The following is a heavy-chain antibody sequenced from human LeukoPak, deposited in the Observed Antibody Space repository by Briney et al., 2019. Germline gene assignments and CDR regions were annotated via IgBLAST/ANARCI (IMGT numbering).Heavy chain of an antibody. CDR1: GGSFSGYY. V-gene: IGHV4-34*01. CDR2: INYSGST. CDR3: ASGGGYCGYYMDV. D-gene: IGHD2-21*01. Sequence: SETLSLTCAVYGGSFSGYYWSWIRQPPGKGLEWIGEINYSGSTNYNPSLKSRVTISVDTSKNQFSLKLSSVTAADTAVYYCASGGGYCGYYMDVWGKGTTVTVSS. J-gene: IGHJ6*03.